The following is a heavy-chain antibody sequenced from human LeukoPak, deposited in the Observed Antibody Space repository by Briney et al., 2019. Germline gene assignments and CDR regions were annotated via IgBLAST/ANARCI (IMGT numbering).Heavy chain of an antibody. V-gene: IGHV3-74*01. CDR2: INSDGSST. CDR3: ARLSLKRSGSTDY. CDR1: GFTFSSYW. D-gene: IGHD3-10*01. J-gene: IGHJ4*02. Sequence: AGGSLRLSCAASGFTFSSYWMHWVRQAPGKGLVWVSRINSDGSSTNYADSVKGRFTISRDNSKNTLYLQMNSLRAEDTAVYYCARLSLKRSGSTDYWGQGTLVTVSS.